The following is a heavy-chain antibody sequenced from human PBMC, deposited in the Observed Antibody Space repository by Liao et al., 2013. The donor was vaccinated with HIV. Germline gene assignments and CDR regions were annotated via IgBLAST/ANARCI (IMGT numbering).Heavy chain of an antibody. CDR3: ARVPGQYSSPYNYYYYYYMDV. Sequence: QLQLQESGPGLVKPSETLSLICTVSGGSISDSRHYWGWIRQSPNKGLEWIGTISKGGASYHRPSLQSRVTTSVDTAKNQFSLKLTSVTAADTAVYYCARVPGQYSSPYNYYYYYYMDVWGKGTTVTVSS. V-gene: IGHV4-39*07. J-gene: IGHJ6*03. D-gene: IGHD6-6*01. CDR1: GGSISDSRHY. CDR2: ISKGGAS.